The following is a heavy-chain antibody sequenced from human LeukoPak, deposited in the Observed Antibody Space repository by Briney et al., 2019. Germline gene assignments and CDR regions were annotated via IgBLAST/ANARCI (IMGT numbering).Heavy chain of an antibody. CDR3: AIGYSGGWSQVYAEYFQH. V-gene: IGHV3-30*03. CDR2: ISYDGSNK. D-gene: IGHD6-19*01. CDR1: GFTFSSYG. Sequence: PGRSLRLSCAASGFTFSSYGMHWVRQAPGKGLEWVAVISYDGSNKYYADSVKGRFTISRDNSKNTLYLQMNSLRAEDTAVYYCAIGYSGGWSQVYAEYFQHWGQGTLVTVSS. J-gene: IGHJ1*01.